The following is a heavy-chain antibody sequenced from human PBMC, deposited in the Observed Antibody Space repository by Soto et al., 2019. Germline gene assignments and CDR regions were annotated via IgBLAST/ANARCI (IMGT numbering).Heavy chain of an antibody. J-gene: IGHJ6*02. CDR3: ARDLLGCSSTSCPYYYYGMDV. D-gene: IGHD2-2*01. V-gene: IGHV1-46*01. CDR2: INPSGGST. CDR1: GYTFTSYY. Sequence: ASVRVSCKXSGYTFTSYYMHWVRQAPGQGLEWMGIINPSGGSTSYAQKFQGRVTMTRDTSTSTVYMELSSLRSEDTAVYYCARDLLGCSSTSCPYYYYGMDVWGQGTTATVSS.